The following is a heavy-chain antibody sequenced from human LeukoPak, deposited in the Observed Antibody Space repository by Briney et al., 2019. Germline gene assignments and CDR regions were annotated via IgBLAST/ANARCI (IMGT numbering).Heavy chain of an antibody. V-gene: IGHV6-1*01. CDR3: ARVPVVPIGWQLLSLYFDY. CDR1: GDSVSSNSAA. D-gene: IGHD4-23*01. Sequence: SQTLSLTCVISGDSVSSNSAAWNWIRQSPSRGLEWLGRTYYRSKWYYDFAASVRSRMTISPDTSKNEFSLHLNSVTPEDTAVYYCARVPVVPIGWQLLSLYFDYWGQGSLVIVSS. CDR2: TYYRSKWYY. J-gene: IGHJ4*02.